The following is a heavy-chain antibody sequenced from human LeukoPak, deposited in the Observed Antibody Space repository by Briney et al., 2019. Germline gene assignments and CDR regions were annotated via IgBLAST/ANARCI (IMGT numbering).Heavy chain of an antibody. J-gene: IGHJ4*02. D-gene: IGHD3-9*01. V-gene: IGHV1-58*01. CDR1: GFTFTSYA. CDR3: AADQRGAQGPFANY. CDR2: IIVGSGNT. Sequence: SVKVSCKASGFTFTSYAVQWVRQAPGQGLEWIGWIIVGSGNTNYAQKFQERVTITRDMSTSTAYMELSSLRSEDTAVYYCAADQRGAQGPFANYWGQETLVTVSS.